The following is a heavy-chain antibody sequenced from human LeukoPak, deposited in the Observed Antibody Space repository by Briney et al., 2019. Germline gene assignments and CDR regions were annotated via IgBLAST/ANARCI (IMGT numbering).Heavy chain of an antibody. V-gene: IGHV3-7*03. CDR3: ARMWIQLWPFDY. D-gene: IGHD5-18*01. CDR1: GLIFSNYW. J-gene: IGHJ4*02. Sequence: GGSLRLSCAASGLIFSNYWMSWVRQAPGKGLEWVANINQDGSEKYYVDSLKGRFTISRDNAKNSLYLQMNSLRAEDTAVYYCARMWIQLWPFDYWGQGTLVTVSS. CDR2: INQDGSEK.